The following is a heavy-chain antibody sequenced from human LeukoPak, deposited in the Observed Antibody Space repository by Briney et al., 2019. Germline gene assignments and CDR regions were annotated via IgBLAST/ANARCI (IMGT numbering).Heavy chain of an antibody. CDR1: GGSISSSNW. Sequence: PSGTLSLTCAVSGGSISSSNWWSWVRQPPGKGLEWIGEIYHSGSTNYNPSLRNRVTISVDKSKNQFSLKLSSVTAADTAVYYCARALGMEQNWFDPWGQGTLVTVSS. D-gene: IGHD5-24*01. J-gene: IGHJ5*02. CDR3: ARALGMEQNWFDP. V-gene: IGHV4-4*02. CDR2: IYHSGST.